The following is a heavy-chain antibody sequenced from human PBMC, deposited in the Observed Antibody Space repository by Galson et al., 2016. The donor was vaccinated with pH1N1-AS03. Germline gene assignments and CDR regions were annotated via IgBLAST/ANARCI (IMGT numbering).Heavy chain of an antibody. CDR1: GFTFSIYG. CDR2: ISYDGNNK. J-gene: IGHJ4*02. D-gene: IGHD3-22*01. Sequence: SLRLSCAASGFTFSIYGIHWVRQAPGKGLEWVAVISYDGNNKYYADSVKGRFTISRDNSNNRLYLQINSLRSEDTAVYYCARDAPPPGDSDSSGIFDHWGQGTLSPSPQ. CDR3: ARDAPPPGDSDSSGIFDH. V-gene: IGHV3-30*03.